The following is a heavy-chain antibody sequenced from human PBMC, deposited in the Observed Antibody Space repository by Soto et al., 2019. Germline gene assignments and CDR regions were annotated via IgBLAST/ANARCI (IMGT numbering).Heavy chain of an antibody. J-gene: IGHJ4*02. CDR3: AKRGSGSYFDY. D-gene: IGHD3-10*01. Sequence: EVQLLESGGGLVQPGGSLRLSCAASGFTFSSYAMRWVRQAPGKGLEWVSAISGRGDSTYYADSVKGRFTIARDNSKNTLYRQMNSLRAEDTAVYYCAKRGSGSYFDYWGQGTLVTVSS. CDR1: GFTFSSYA. CDR2: ISGRGDST. V-gene: IGHV3-23*01.